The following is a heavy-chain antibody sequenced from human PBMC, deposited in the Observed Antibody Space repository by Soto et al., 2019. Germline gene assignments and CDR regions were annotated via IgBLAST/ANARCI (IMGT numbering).Heavy chain of an antibody. V-gene: IGHV4-4*02. CDR2: IYHSGST. CDR3: ARSLTPYYCSGGSCSTNWFDP. Sequence: QVQLQESGPGLVKPSGTLSLTCAVSSGSISSSNWWSWVRQPPGKGLEWIGEIYHSGSTNYNPSLKGRVTLSVDKAKNQFSLKLSSVTAADTAVYYCARSLTPYYCSGGSCSTNWFDPWGQGTLVTVSS. CDR1: SGSISSSNW. D-gene: IGHD2-15*01. J-gene: IGHJ5*02.